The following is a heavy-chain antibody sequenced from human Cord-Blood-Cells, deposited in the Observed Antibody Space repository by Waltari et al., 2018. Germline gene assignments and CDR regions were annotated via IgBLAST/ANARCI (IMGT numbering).Heavy chain of an antibody. CDR2: IYYSGST. J-gene: IGHJ4*02. Sequence: QLQLQESGPGLVKPSATLSLTCTVPGGSLSSSSYYWGWLRQPPGKGLEWIGSIYYSGSTYYNPSLKSRVTISVDTSKNQFSLKLSSVTAADTAVYYCARHRDSGYDPFDYWGQGTLVTVSS. CDR3: ARHRDSGYDPFDY. V-gene: IGHV4-39*01. D-gene: IGHD5-12*01. CDR1: GGSLSSSSYY.